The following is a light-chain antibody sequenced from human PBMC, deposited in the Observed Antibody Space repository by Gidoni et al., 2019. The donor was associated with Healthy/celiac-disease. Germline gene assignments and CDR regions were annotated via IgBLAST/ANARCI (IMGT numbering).Light chain of an antibody. CDR2: GAS. Sequence: EHVLTQSPGTLSLSPGERATLSCRASQSVSSSYLACYQQKPGQAPRLLIYGASRRATGIPDRFSGSGSGTDFTLTISRLEPEDFAVYYCQQYGSSLFTFGPGTKVDIK. CDR3: QQYGSSLFT. J-gene: IGKJ3*01. CDR1: QSVSSSY. V-gene: IGKV3-20*01.